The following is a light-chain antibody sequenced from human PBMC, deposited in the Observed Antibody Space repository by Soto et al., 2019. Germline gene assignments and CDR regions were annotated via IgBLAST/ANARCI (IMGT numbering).Light chain of an antibody. Sequence: HSVLTQPASVSGSPGQSITISCTGTISDVGSYNYVSWYQQYPGKAPKLMIYDVSTRPSGVSDRFSGSKSGNTASLTISGLRAEDEADYYCGSYTTSSNYVFGTGTKVTV. CDR1: ISDVGSYNY. J-gene: IGLJ1*01. V-gene: IGLV2-14*03. CDR3: GSYTTSSNYV. CDR2: DVS.